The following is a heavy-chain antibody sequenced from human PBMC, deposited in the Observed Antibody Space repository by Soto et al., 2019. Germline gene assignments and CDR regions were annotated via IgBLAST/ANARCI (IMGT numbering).Heavy chain of an antibody. Sequence: ASVKVSCKTSGFTFNVYGIHGVRQAPGQGLEWMGGLVPIYDEPYYAQKFQGRVTISADKSTTTVHLELSSLRSDDTAVYFCARVREPHIDHYGLDVWGQGTTVSVSS. CDR1: GFTFNVYG. CDR3: ARVREPHIDHYGLDV. J-gene: IGHJ6*02. CDR2: LVPIYDEP. V-gene: IGHV1-69*06. D-gene: IGHD1-1*01.